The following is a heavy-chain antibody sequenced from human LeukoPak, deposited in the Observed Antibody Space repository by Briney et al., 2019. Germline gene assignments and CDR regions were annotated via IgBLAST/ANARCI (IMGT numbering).Heavy chain of an antibody. D-gene: IGHD5-18*01. CDR3: ARGGDTAMVTFGYFDY. J-gene: IGHJ4*02. V-gene: IGHV3-30-3*01. CDR2: ISYDGSNK. CDR1: GFTFRNYV. Sequence: GGSLGLSCAASGFTFRNYVTHWVRQAPGKGLEWVAVISYDGSNKYYADSVKGRFTISRDNSKNTLYLQMNSLRAEDTAVYYCARGGDTAMVTFGYFDYWGQGTLVTVSS.